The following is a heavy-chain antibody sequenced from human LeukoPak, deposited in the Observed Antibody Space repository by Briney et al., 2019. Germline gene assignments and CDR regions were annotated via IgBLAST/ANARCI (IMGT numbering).Heavy chain of an antibody. J-gene: IGHJ6*03. CDR1: GYTFTGYY. Sequence: ASVKVSCKASGYTFTGYYMHWVRQAPGQGLEWMGWINPNSGGTNYAQKFQSRVTMTRYTSTSTDYMELSRLRFDGTAVYYCASSYCSSTSCYLWWYYMDVWGKGTTVTVSS. V-gene: IGHV1-2*02. D-gene: IGHD2-2*01. CDR2: INPNSGGT. CDR3: ASSYCSSTSCYLWWYYMDV.